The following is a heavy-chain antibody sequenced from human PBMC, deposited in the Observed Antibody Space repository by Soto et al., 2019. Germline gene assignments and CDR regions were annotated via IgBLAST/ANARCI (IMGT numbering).Heavy chain of an antibody. Sequence: QVQLVQSGAEVKKPGSSVKVSCKASGGTFSSYAISWVRQAPGQGLEWMGGIIPIFGTANYAQKFQGRVTITADESTSTAYMELSSLRSEDTAVYYRARDAYCGGDCYSVGDYWGQGTLVTVSS. J-gene: IGHJ4*02. CDR3: ARDAYCGGDCYSVGDY. CDR1: GGTFSSYA. CDR2: IIPIFGTA. D-gene: IGHD2-21*02. V-gene: IGHV1-69*01.